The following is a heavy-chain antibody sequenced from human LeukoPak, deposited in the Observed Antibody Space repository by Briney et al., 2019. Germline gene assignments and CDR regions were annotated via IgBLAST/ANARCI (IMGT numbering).Heavy chain of an antibody. D-gene: IGHD2-2*02. CDR3: AKDRVVVVPAAIFDY. CDR1: AFAFSSYA. CDR2: ISGSGGST. J-gene: IGHJ4*02. V-gene: IGHV3-23*01. Sequence: PGGSLRLSCAASAFAFSSYAMSWVRQAPGKGLEWVSAISGSGGSTYYADSVKGRFTISRDNSKNTLYLQMNSLRAEDTAVYYCAKDRVVVVPAAIFDYWGQGTLVTVSS.